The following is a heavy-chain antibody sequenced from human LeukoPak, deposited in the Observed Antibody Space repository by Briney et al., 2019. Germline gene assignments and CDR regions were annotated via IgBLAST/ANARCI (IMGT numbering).Heavy chain of an antibody. CDR1: GFTFSSYG. CDR2: ISYDGSNK. Sequence: GRSLRLSCAASGFTFSSYGMHWVCQAPGKGLEWVAVISYDGSNKYYADSVRGRFTISRDNSKNTLYLQMNSLRAEDTAVYYCARIRDDYNPLDYWGQGTLVTVSS. CDR3: ARIRDDYNPLDY. V-gene: IGHV3-30*03. J-gene: IGHJ4*02. D-gene: IGHD5-24*01.